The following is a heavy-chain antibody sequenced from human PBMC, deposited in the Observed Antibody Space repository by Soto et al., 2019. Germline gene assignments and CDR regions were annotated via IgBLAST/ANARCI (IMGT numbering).Heavy chain of an antibody. CDR1: GGTFSTYT. J-gene: IGHJ3*02. D-gene: IGHD6-13*01. V-gene: IGHV1-69*02. CDR3: TLGSWSAETFDI. CDR2: ILPMRDIT. Sequence: QVQLVQSGAEVKKPGSSVKVSCKASGGTFSTYTIIWVRQAPGQGLEWMGRILPMRDITTSAQRFQGRVTITADKYTSTAYLELSSLRSEDTAVYYCTLGSWSAETFDIWGRGTMVTVSS.